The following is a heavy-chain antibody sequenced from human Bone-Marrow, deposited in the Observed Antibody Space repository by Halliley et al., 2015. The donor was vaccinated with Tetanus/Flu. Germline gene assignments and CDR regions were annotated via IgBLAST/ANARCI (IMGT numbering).Heavy chain of an antibody. Sequence: SSISAGGSLISYADSVKGRFTISRDNAKNSVFLQMHSLRVEDTAVYYCARMQSAYGGKGFDLWGRGTLLTVSS. J-gene: IGHJ2*01. CDR3: ARMQSAYGGKGFDL. CDR2: ISAGGSLI. V-gene: IGHV3-48*03. D-gene: IGHD3-10*01.